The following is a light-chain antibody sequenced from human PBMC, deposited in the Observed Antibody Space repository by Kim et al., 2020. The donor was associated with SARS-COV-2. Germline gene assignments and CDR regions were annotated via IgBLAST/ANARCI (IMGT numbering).Light chain of an antibody. V-gene: IGLV1-47*01. Sequence: QSALTQPPPSSVTPGQRVTISCSGSSSNIGSNYVYWYQQLPGTAPKLLIYRNNQRPSGVPDRFSGSKSGTSASLAISGLRSEDEADYYCAAWDDSLSGYVFGTGTKVTVL. J-gene: IGLJ1*01. CDR2: RNN. CDR3: AAWDDSLSGYV. CDR1: SSNIGSNY.